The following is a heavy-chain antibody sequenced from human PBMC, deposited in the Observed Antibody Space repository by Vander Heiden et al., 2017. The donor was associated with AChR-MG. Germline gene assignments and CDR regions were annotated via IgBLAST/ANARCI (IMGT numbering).Heavy chain of an antibody. CDR2: YHYSGST. V-gene: IGHV4-39*01. J-gene: IGHJ4*02. D-gene: IGHD1-26*01. CDR1: GGSISRSSYH. CDR3: ARMTREGGIGDGFDY. Sequence: QLQLPESGPGLVKPSETLSLTCTVPGGSISRSSYHWGWIRQPPGEGLEWIGSYHYSGSTTYSPSLKSRVAISVDTSKNQLSLKLSSVTAADTAVYYCARMTREGGIGDGFDYWGQGTLVTVSS.